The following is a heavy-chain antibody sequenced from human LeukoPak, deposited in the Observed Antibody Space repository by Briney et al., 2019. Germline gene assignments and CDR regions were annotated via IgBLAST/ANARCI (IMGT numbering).Heavy chain of an antibody. CDR2: IKQDGSEK. D-gene: IGHD2-21*02. V-gene: IGHV3-7*01. CDR3: ARDRVSFCGGDCYSGSYYYMDV. CDR1: GFTFSSYW. J-gene: IGHJ6*03. Sequence: PGGSLRLSCAASGFTFSSYWMSWVRQAPGKGLEWVANIKQDGSEKYYVDSGKGRFTISRDNAKNSLYLQMNSLRAEDTAVYYCARDRVSFCGGDCYSGSYYYMDVWGKGTTVTVSS.